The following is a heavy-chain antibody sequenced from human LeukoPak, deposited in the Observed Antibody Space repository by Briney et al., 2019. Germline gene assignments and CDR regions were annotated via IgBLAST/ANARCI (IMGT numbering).Heavy chain of an antibody. CDR2: INHSGST. J-gene: IGHJ6*02. D-gene: IGHD3-10*01. Sequence: SETLSLTCAVYGGSFSGYYWSWIRQPPGKGLEWIGEINHSGSTNYNPSLKSRVTISVDTSKNQFSLKLSSVTAADTAVYYCARAIYGSGSRPRYYYYYGMDVWGQGTTVTVSS. V-gene: IGHV4-34*01. CDR1: GGSFSGYY. CDR3: ARAIYGSGSRPRYYYYYGMDV.